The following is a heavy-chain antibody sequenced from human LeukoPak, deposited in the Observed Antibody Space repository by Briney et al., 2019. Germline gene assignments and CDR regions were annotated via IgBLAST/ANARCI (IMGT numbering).Heavy chain of an antibody. J-gene: IGHJ3*02. CDR1: GYTLTELS. CDR3: ARRPGYGSSANAFDI. CDR2: FDPEDGET. D-gene: IGHD6-6*01. V-gene: IGHV1-24*01. Sequence: ASVKVSCKVSGYTLTELSMHWVRQAPGKGLEWMGGFDPEDGETIYAQKFQGRVTMTEDTSTDTAYMELSSLRSEDTAVYYCARRPGYGSSANAFDIWGQGTMVTVSS.